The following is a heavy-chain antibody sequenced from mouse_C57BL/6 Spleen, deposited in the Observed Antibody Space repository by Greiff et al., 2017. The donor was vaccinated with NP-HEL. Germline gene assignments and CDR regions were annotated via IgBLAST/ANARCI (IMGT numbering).Heavy chain of an antibody. D-gene: IGHD2-1*01. CDR2: ISGGGGNT. CDR3: ASPLYYGKGYYAMDY. V-gene: IGHV5-9*01. CDR1: GFTFSSYT. J-gene: IGHJ4*01. Sequence: EVQRVESGGGLVKPGGSLKLSCAASGFTFSSYTMSWVRQTPEQRLEWVATISGGGGNTYYPDSVKGRFTISRDNAKNTLYLQMSSLGSEDTALYYCASPLYYGKGYYAMDYWGQGTSVTVSS.